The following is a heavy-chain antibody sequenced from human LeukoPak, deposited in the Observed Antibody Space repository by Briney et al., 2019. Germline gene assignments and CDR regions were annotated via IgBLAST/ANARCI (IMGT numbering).Heavy chain of an antibody. J-gene: IGHJ5*02. CDR2: INHSGST. Sequence: SETLSLTCTVSGGSISDYYWTWIRQSPGKGLEWIGEINHSGSTNYNPSLKSRVTISVDTSKNQFSLKLSSVTAADTAVYYCARSIVVVPAAIDVGGWFDPWGQGTLVTVSS. D-gene: IGHD2-2*02. CDR1: GGSISDYY. V-gene: IGHV4-34*01. CDR3: ARSIVVVPAAIDVGGWFDP.